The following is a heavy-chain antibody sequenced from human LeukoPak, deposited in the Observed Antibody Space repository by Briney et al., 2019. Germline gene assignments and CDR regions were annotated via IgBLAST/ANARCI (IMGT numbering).Heavy chain of an antibody. Sequence: ASVKVSCKASGYTFTSYGISWVRQAPGQGLEWMGWISAYNGNTNYAQKLQGRVTMTTDTSTSTAYMELRSLRSDDTAVYYCARGPSIAVIMITFGGVLGEEEDFDYWGQGTLVTVSS. J-gene: IGHJ4*02. CDR2: ISAYNGNT. V-gene: IGHV1-18*01. D-gene: IGHD3-16*01. CDR3: ARGPSIAVIMITFGGVLGEEEDFDY. CDR1: GYTFTSYG.